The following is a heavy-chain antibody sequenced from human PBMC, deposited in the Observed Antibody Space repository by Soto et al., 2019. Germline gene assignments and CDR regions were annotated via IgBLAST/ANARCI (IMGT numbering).Heavy chain of an antibody. CDR2: IYYSGTT. J-gene: IGHJ4*02. CDR3: ARHFSVDYFDD. CDR1: GDSMDNNRW. V-gene: IGHV4-39*01. Sequence: SETLSLTCAVFGDSMDNNRWWSWVRQSPGKGLEWIGSIYYSGTTYYNPYLKSRVTISVDRSKNQFSLKLSSVTAADTAVYYCARHFSVDYFDDWGQGALVT.